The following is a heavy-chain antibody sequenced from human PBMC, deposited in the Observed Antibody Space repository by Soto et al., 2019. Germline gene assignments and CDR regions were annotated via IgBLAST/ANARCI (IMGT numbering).Heavy chain of an antibody. V-gene: IGHV3-21*06. Sequence: EVQLVESGGGLVKPGGSLRLSCAASGFTFSRYSMDWVRQAPGKGLEWVSSISSDSNYKDYADSVRGRFSISRDNAKNSLFLQMNSLRDEDTAMYFCARGPSSDWYNGLDVWGKGTTVTVSS. CDR3: ARGPSSDWYNGLDV. CDR1: GFTFSRYS. J-gene: IGHJ6*04. D-gene: IGHD6-19*01. CDR2: ISSDSNYK.